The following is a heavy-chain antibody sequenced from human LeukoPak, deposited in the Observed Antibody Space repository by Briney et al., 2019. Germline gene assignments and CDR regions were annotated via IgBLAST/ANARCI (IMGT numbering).Heavy chain of an antibody. CDR2: FDPEDGET. J-gene: IGHJ4*02. V-gene: IGHV1-24*01. D-gene: IGHD2-15*01. Sequence: GASVKVSCKASGYTFTSYYMRWVRQAPGKGLEWMGGFDPEDGETIYAQKFQGRVTMTEDTSTDTAYMELSSLRSEDTAVYYCATDLMRYCSGGSCYPLDYWGQGTLVTVSS. CDR3: ATDLMRYCSGGSCYPLDY. CDR1: GYTFTSYY.